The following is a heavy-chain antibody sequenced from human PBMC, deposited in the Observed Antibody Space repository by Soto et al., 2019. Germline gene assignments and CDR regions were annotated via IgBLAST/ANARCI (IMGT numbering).Heavy chain of an antibody. Sequence: EVQLLESGGGLVQPGGSLRLSCAASGFTFSSYAMSWVRQAPGKGLEWVSAISGSGGSTYYADSVKGRFTISRDNSKNTLYLQVNSLRAEDTAVYYCAPTPKRWIQFGNWGQGTLVTVSS. CDR3: APTPKRWIQFGN. D-gene: IGHD5-18*01. CDR2: ISGSGGST. J-gene: IGHJ4*02. V-gene: IGHV3-23*01. CDR1: GFTFSSYA.